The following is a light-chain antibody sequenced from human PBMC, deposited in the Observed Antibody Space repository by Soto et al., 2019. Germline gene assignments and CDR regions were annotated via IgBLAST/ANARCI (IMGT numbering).Light chain of an antibody. Sequence: QSALTQPASVSGSPGQSITISCTGTSSDVGGYNYVSWYQQHPGKVPRLMIYEVSNRPSGLSNRFSGSKSDNTASLTISGLQAEDEADYYCSSYTSSNTGVFGGGTKLTVL. CDR1: SSDVGGYNY. J-gene: IGLJ3*02. CDR2: EVS. CDR3: SSYTSSNTGV. V-gene: IGLV2-14*01.